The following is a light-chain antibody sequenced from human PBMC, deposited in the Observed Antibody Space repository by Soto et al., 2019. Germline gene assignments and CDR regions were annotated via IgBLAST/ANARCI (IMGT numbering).Light chain of an antibody. Sequence: QSVLTQPPSASGTPGQRVAISCSGGSSNIGSNTVNWFQQVPGTAPKLLIHTNDQRPSGVPARFSGSKSVTSASLAISGLQSEDEADYYCAAWDDSLNGYVFGTGTKGTVL. CDR3: AAWDDSLNGYV. J-gene: IGLJ1*01. CDR1: SSNIGSNT. V-gene: IGLV1-44*01. CDR2: TND.